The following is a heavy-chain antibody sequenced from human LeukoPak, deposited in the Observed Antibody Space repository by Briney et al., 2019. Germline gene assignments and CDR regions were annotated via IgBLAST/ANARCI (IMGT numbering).Heavy chain of an antibody. V-gene: IGHV3-74*01. D-gene: IGHD2-15*01. CDR2: INSDGRSI. J-gene: IGHJ4*02. Sequence: GGSLRLSCAVSGFTISSYWMHWVRHAPGKGLGWVSRINSDGRSIIYADSVKGGFTISTANAKNTLYLQLTSLRVEDTAVYYCARDDRNCSGGSCYGVDYWGQGTLVTVSS. CDR3: ARDDRNCSGGSCYGVDY. CDR1: GFTISSYW.